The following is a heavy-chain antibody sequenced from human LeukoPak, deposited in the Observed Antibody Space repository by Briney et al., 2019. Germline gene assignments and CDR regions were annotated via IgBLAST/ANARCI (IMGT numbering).Heavy chain of an antibody. CDR2: ISAYNGDT. V-gene: IGHV1-18*01. J-gene: IGHJ4*02. Sequence: ASVKVSCKASGYTFTSYGISWVRQAPGQGLEWMGWISAYNGDTNYAQKLQGRVTMTTDTSTSTAYMELRSLRSDDTAVYYCARVDIVATSSDYWGQGTLVTVSS. CDR3: ARVDIVATSSDY. D-gene: IGHD5-12*01. CDR1: GYTFTSYG.